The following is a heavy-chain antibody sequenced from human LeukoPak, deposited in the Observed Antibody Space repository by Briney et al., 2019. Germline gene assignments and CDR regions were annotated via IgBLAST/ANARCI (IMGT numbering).Heavy chain of an antibody. CDR3: ARDVGWELSFDAFDI. D-gene: IGHD3-16*02. Sequence: PGGSLRLSCAASGFTFSSYWMSWVRQAPGKGLEWVANIKQDGSEKYYVDSVKGRFTISRDNAKNSLYLQMNSLRAEDTAVYYCARDVGWELSFDAFDIWGQGTMVTVSS. J-gene: IGHJ3*02. CDR1: GFTFSSYW. CDR2: IKQDGSEK. V-gene: IGHV3-7*01.